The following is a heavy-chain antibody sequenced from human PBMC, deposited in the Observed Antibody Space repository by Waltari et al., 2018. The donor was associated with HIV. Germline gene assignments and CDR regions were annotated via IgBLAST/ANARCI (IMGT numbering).Heavy chain of an antibody. V-gene: IGHV4-39*02. CDR3: ARLGSGNYFPTRIDY. CDR2: GSYVVFT. J-gene: IGHJ4*01. Sequence: QLQLQESGPGLVKPSETLSLSCAVSGGSINNGGFYWGWIRQSPGRGLEWIGGGSYVVFTYYNPSLRSRVTISIDTNRFSLNLRSVTAADTAVYFCARLGSGNYFPTRIDYWGQGMLVTVSS. CDR1: GGSINNGGFY. D-gene: IGHD3-10*01.